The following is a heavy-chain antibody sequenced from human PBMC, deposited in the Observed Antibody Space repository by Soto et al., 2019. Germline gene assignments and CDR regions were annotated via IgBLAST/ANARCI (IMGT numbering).Heavy chain of an antibody. Sequence: KSGGSLRLSCAASGFTFRDSYMTWIRQAPGKGLEWLSYISSSGSTIYYADSVKGRFTISRDNAKNSLFLQMNSLRAEDTAVYYCARLVTATRNYYYGMDVWGQGTTVTVSS. D-gene: IGHD1-20*01. CDR2: ISSSGSTI. J-gene: IGHJ6*02. V-gene: IGHV3-11*01. CDR3: ARLVTATRNYYYGMDV. CDR1: GFTFRDSY.